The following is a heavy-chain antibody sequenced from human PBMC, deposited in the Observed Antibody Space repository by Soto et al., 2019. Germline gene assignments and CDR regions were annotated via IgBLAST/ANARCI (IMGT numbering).Heavy chain of an antibody. CDR2: IHHGGNS. D-gene: IGHD6-25*01. V-gene: IGHV4-4*02. CDR1: GDSIISDKW. Sequence: PSETLSLTCAVSGDSIISDKWWSWVRQAPGKGLEWIGEIHHGGNSKYNPSLKSRVIISVDRSKNQFSLNLTSVTGADTAVYYCARGESQQQRDYWGQGTLVTVSS. J-gene: IGHJ4*02. CDR3: ARGESQQQRDY.